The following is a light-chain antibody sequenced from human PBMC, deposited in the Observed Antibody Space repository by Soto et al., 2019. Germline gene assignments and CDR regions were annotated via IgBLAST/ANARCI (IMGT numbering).Light chain of an antibody. CDR1: SSDIGYYNY. V-gene: IGLV2-14*01. CDR3: TSYTLTSTLHV. Sequence: QSVLPQPASVSGSPGQSITISCTGTSSDIGYYNYVSWYQHHPGNAPKLIIYEVSNRPSGISNRFSGSKSGNTASLTISGLQVEDEADYYCTSYTLTSTLHVFGTGTKLTVL. J-gene: IGLJ1*01. CDR2: EVS.